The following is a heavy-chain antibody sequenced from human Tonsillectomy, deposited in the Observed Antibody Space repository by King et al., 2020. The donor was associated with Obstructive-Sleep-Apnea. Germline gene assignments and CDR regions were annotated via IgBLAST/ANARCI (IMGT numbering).Heavy chain of an antibody. CDR2: IWYDGSNK. V-gene: IGHV3-33*01. J-gene: IGHJ4*02. CDR3: ARDRNYYGSGSYHFDY. D-gene: IGHD3-10*01. CDR1: GFTFSSYG. Sequence: VQRVESGGGVVQPGRSLRLSCAASGFTFSSYGMHWVRQAPGKGLEWVAVIWYDGSNKYYADSVKGRFTISRDNSKNTLYLQMNSLRAEDTAVYYCARDRNYYGSGSYHFDYWGQGTLVTVSS.